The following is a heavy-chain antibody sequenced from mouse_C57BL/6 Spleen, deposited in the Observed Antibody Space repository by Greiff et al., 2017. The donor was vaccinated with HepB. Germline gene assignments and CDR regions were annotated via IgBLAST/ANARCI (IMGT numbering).Heavy chain of an antibody. J-gene: IGHJ3*01. CDR3: ARYNYSNYWFAY. Sequence: VQLQESGAELVRPGPSVKMSCKASGYTFTNYWIGWAKQRPGHGLEWIGDIYPGGGYTNYNEKFKGKATLTADKSSSTAYMQFSSLTSEDSAIYYCARYNYSNYWFAYWGQGTLVTVSA. CDR2: IYPGGGYT. CDR1: GYTFTNYW. V-gene: IGHV1-63*01. D-gene: IGHD2-5*01.